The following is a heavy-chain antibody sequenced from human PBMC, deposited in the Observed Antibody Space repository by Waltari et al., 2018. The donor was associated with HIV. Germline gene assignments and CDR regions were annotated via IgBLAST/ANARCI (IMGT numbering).Heavy chain of an antibody. CDR1: GFIFSIFW. D-gene: IGHD1-7*01. CDR3: ARGLNWNYGFF. J-gene: IGHJ4*02. Sequence: EVQLVESGGGLVQPGGSLRLPCTTSGFIFSIFWMSWVRQAPGKGLEWVANINQDGSATYSVGSVKGRFTVSRDNAKTSLYLQMNSLRAEDTAVYYCARGLNWNYGFFWGQGSLVTVSS. V-gene: IGHV3-7*01. CDR2: INQDGSAT.